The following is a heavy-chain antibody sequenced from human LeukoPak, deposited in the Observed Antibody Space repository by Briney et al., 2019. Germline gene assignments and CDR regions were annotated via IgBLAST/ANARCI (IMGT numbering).Heavy chain of an antibody. Sequence: PGGSLRLSCAASGFTFSTFAMNWVRQAPGKGLEWVSAISGSGGSTYYADSVKGRFTISRDNSKNTLYLQMNSLRAEDTAVYYCAKLVLLWFGERFDYWGQGTLVTVSS. CDR1: GFTFSTFA. CDR3: AKLVLLWFGERFDY. CDR2: ISGSGGST. J-gene: IGHJ4*02. V-gene: IGHV3-23*01. D-gene: IGHD3-10*01.